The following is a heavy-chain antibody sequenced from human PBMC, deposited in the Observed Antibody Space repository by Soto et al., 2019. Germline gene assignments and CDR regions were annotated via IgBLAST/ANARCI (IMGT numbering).Heavy chain of an antibody. J-gene: IGHJ6*02. Sequence: TGGSLRLSCAASGFTFSDYLLHWVRQAPGKGLEWVAVISSDGSSKYYADSVKGRFTISRDNSRNTLYLQMNSLRAEATAVYYCAREYSSGWLYGMDVWGQGTTVTVSS. D-gene: IGHD6-19*01. CDR2: ISSDGSSK. V-gene: IGHV3-30-3*01. CDR1: GFTFSDYL. CDR3: AREYSSGWLYGMDV.